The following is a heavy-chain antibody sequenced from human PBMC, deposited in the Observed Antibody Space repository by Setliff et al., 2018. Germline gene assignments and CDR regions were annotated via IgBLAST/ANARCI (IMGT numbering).Heavy chain of an antibody. J-gene: IGHJ6*03. Sequence: PGGSLRLSWAASGFTFSSYGMHWVRQAPGKGLEWVAFIRYDGSNKYYADSVKGRFTISRDNSKNTLYLQMNSLRAEDTAVYYCAKASSSWYRGIYYYYYMDVWGKGTTVTVSS. CDR2: IRYDGSNK. V-gene: IGHV3-30*02. D-gene: IGHD6-13*01. CDR1: GFTFSSYG. CDR3: AKASSSWYRGIYYYYYMDV.